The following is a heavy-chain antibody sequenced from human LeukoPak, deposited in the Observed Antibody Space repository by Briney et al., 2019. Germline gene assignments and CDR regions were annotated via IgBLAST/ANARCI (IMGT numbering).Heavy chain of an antibody. D-gene: IGHD1-26*01. Sequence: GGSLRLSCAASGFTFSSYAMSWVRQAPGKGLEWVSAISGSGGSTYYADSVKGRFTISRDNSKNTLYLQMNSLRAEDTAVYYCATSGSYYSAFGIWGQGTMVTVSS. J-gene: IGHJ3*02. CDR2: ISGSGGST. V-gene: IGHV3-23*01. CDR3: ATSGSYYSAFGI. CDR1: GFTFSSYA.